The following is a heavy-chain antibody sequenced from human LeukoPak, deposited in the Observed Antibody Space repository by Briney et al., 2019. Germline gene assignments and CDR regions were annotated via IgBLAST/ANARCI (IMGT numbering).Heavy chain of an antibody. V-gene: IGHV1-46*01. D-gene: IGHD4-11*01. CDR1: GYTFTSYY. CDR3: ARGFGGNYSDYVWDY. J-gene: IGHJ4*02. CDR2: INPSGGST. Sequence: ASVKVSCKASGYTFTSYYMHWVRQAPGQGLEWMGIINPSGGSTSYAQKFQGRVTMTRDMSTSTVYMELSSLRSEDTAVYYCARGFGGNYSDYVWDYWGQGTLVTVSS.